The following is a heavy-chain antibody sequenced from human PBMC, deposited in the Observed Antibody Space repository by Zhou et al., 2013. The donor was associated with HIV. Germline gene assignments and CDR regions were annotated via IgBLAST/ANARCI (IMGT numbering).Heavy chain of an antibody. J-gene: IGHJ4*02. Sequence: QVQLMQSGAEVMEPGASVKVSCEASGYTFSKYDINWIRQATGQGLEWVGCMNPESGNTGVAQKFQGRLTMSMNTSISTAYMELSSLRSEDTAMYYCARGRTLMYSSSWPYWGQGTLVTVSS. CDR1: GYTFSKYD. CDR3: ARGRTLMYSSSWPY. V-gene: IGHV1-8*01. CDR2: MNPESGNT. D-gene: IGHD6-13*01.